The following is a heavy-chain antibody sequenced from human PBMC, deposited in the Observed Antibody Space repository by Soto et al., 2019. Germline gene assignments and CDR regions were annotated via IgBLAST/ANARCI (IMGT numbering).Heavy chain of an antibody. D-gene: IGHD6-13*01. J-gene: IGHJ3*02. V-gene: IGHV4-59*08. CDR2: IYYSGST. Sequence: QVQLQESGPGLVKPSETLSLTCTVSGGSISSYYWSWIRQPPGKGLEWIGYIYYSGSTNYNPSFTSRVTISVDTSKNQFSLKLSFVTAADTAVYYCARRYSSAFDIWGQGTKVTVYS. CDR3: ARRYSSAFDI. CDR1: GGSISSYY.